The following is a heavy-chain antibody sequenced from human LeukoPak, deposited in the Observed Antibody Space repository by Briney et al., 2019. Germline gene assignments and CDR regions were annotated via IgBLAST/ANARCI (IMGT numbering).Heavy chain of an antibody. CDR2: INGDGSST. CDR1: GFTFSSYW. D-gene: IGHD6-13*01. V-gene: IGHV3-74*01. CDR3: ARGNIAAAGIHY. Sequence: QSGGSLRPSCAASGFTFSSYWMHWVRQAPGKGLVWVSRINGDGSSTTYVDSVMGRFTISRDNAKNTLYLQMNSVRAEDTAVYYCARGNIAAAGIHYWGQGTLVIVSS. J-gene: IGHJ4*02.